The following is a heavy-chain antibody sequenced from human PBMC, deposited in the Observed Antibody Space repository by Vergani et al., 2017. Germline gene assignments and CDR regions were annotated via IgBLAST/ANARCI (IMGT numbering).Heavy chain of an antibody. Sequence: EVQLVESGGGLVKPGGSLRLSCAASGFTFSNAWMSWVRQAPGKGLEWVGRIKSKTDGGTTDYAAPVKGRFTIPRDDSKNTLYLQMNSLKTEDTAVYYCTTRSSTPWGGYYYMDVWGKGTTVTVSS. CDR3: TTRSSTPWGGYYYMDV. J-gene: IGHJ6*03. CDR1: GFTFSNAW. D-gene: IGHD2-2*01. V-gene: IGHV3-15*01. CDR2: IKSKTDGGTT.